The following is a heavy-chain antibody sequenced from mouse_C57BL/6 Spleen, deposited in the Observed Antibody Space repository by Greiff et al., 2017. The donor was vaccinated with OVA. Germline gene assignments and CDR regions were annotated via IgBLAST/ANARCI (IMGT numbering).Heavy chain of an antibody. CDR3: ATTMVTAPFAY. J-gene: IGHJ3*01. V-gene: IGHV1-69*01. D-gene: IGHD2-2*01. Sequence: VQLQQSGAELVMPGASVKLSCKASGYTFTSYWMHWVKQRPGQGLEWIGEIDPSDSYTNYNQKFKGKSTLTVDKSSSTAYMQLSSLTSEDSAVYYCATTMVTAPFAYWGQGTLVTVSA. CDR1: GYTFTSYW. CDR2: IDPSDSYT.